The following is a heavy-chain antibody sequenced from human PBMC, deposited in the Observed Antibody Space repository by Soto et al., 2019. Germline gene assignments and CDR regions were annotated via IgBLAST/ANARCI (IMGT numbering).Heavy chain of an antibody. V-gene: IGHV4-30-4*01. Sequence: SETLSLTCTVSGGSLSSGDYYWSWIRQPPGKGLEWIGYIYYSGSTYYNPSLKSRVTISVDTSKNQFSLKLSSVTAADTAVYYCARGAYYYDSSGYYPTGFDPWGQGTLVTVSS. D-gene: IGHD3-22*01. CDR1: GGSLSSGDYY. J-gene: IGHJ5*02. CDR2: IYYSGST. CDR3: ARGAYYYDSSGYYPTGFDP.